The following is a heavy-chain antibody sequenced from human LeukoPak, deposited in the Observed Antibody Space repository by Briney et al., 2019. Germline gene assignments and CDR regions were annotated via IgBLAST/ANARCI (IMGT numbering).Heavy chain of an antibody. D-gene: IGHD6-13*01. V-gene: IGHV1-2*02. J-gene: IGHJ3*02. CDR2: INPNSGGT. CDR1: GYTFTGYY. Sequence: ASVKVSCKASGYTFTGYYMHWVRQAPGQGLEWMGWINPNSGGTNYAQKFQGRVTMTRDTSISTAYMELSRLRSDDTAVYYCARDMWEAAAAPDAFDIWGQGTMVTVSS. CDR3: ARDMWEAAAAPDAFDI.